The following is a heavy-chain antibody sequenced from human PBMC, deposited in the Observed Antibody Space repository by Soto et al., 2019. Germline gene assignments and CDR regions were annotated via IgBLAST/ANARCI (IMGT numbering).Heavy chain of an antibody. CDR1: GDTISTGGYS. CDR3: ARLGGYCSGTSCNGYYGMDV. J-gene: IGHJ6*02. D-gene: IGHD2-2*01. CDR2: IYHSGST. Sequence: PSETLSLTCGVSGDTISTGGYSWAWIRQPPGKALEWIGYIYHSGSTYYNPSLKSRVTISVDRSKNQFSLKLSSVTAADRAVYYCARLGGYCSGTSCNGYYGMDVWGQETTVTAP. V-gene: IGHV4-30-2*01.